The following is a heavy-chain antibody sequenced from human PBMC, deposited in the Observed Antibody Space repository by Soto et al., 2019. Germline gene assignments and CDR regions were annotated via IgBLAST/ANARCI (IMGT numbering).Heavy chain of an antibody. Sequence: SVNGSCKASGYSFTSYGISWVRRAPGQGLEWMGWISAYNGNTNYAQKLQGRVTMTTDTSTSTAYMELRSLRSDDTAVYYCARGPYYYGSGSYLPKMSEGFEMWCQGTMGTVSS. CDR2: ISAYNGNT. CDR3: ARGPYYYGSGSYLPKMSEGFEM. CDR1: GYSFTSYG. D-gene: IGHD3-10*01. J-gene: IGHJ3*02. V-gene: IGHV1-18*01.